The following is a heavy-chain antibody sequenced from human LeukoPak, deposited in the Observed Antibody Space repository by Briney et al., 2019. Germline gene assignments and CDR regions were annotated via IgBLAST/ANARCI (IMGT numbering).Heavy chain of an antibody. Sequence: SETLSLTCTVSGGSISGSNYYWGWIRQAPGKGLEWIGSIYYSGITHYNPSLKSRVTISVDMSTNQFSLRLSSVTAADTAVYYCARHEIFGVVDAFDIWGQGTMVTVSS. J-gene: IGHJ3*02. D-gene: IGHD3-3*01. CDR1: GGSISGSNYY. CDR2: IYYSGIT. V-gene: IGHV4-39*07. CDR3: ARHEIFGVVDAFDI.